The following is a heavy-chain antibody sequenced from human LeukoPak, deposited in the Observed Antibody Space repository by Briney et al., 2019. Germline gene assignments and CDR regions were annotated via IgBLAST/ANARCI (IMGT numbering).Heavy chain of an antibody. V-gene: IGHV3-30-3*01. Sequence: QPGRSLRLSCAASGFTFSSYAMHWVRQAPGKGLEWVAVISYDGSNKYYADSVKGRFTISRDNSKNTLYLQMNSLRAEDTAVYYCARGPRYSSAPAVPHPVGYWGQGTLVTVSS. CDR2: ISYDGSNK. CDR1: GFTFSSYA. J-gene: IGHJ4*02. CDR3: ARGPRYSSAPAVPHPVGY. D-gene: IGHD6-19*01.